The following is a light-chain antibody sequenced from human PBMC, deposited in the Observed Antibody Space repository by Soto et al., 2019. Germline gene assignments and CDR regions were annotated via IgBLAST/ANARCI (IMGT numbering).Light chain of an antibody. V-gene: IGLV2-8*01. Sequence: QSVLTQPPSASGSPGQSVTISCTGTSSDVGGYNYVSWYQQHPGKAPKLMIYEVSKRPSGVPDRFSGSKSDNTASLTVSGLQAEDEADYYCSSYAGSNNYVFGTGT. J-gene: IGLJ1*01. CDR2: EVS. CDR3: SSYAGSNNYV. CDR1: SSDVGGYNY.